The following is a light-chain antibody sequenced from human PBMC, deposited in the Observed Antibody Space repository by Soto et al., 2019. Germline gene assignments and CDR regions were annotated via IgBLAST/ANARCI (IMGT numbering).Light chain of an antibody. CDR1: QSISSSD. CDR2: AAS. J-gene: IGKJ1*01. Sequence: EIVLTQSPGTLSLSPGERATLSCRASQSISSSDLAWYQHRPGQAPRLLIYAASSRATGIPVRFSGSGSGTEFTLTISSLQSEDFAVYYCQQYNNWPGTFGQGTKVDI. V-gene: IGKV3D-15*01. CDR3: QQYNNWPGT.